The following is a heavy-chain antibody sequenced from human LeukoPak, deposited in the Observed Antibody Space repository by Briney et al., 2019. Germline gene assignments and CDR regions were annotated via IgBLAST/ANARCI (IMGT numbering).Heavy chain of an antibody. CDR3: ARDMGSGWDPDAFDI. CDR2: ISYDGSDK. D-gene: IGHD6-19*01. Sequence: GGSLRLSCAASGFTFSSYAMHWVRQAPGKGLEWVTRISYDGSDKYYAESVKGRFTFSRDNSKNTLYLQMNSLGVEDTAVYYCARDMGSGWDPDAFDIWGQGTMVTVSS. CDR1: GFTFSSYA. V-gene: IGHV3-30*04. J-gene: IGHJ3*02.